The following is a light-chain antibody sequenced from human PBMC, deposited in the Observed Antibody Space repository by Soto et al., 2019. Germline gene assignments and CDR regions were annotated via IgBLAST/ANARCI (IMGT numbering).Light chain of an antibody. CDR2: GVS. J-gene: IGLJ1*01. CDR3: SSFTGPTTLDV. Sequence: QSALTQPASVSGSPGQSVTISCTGTSSDVGAYKYVSWYQKHPGKAPKLMIYGVSNRPSGISNRFSGSKSGNTAFLIISGLQPEDEADYYCSSFTGPTTLDVFGTGTKLTVL. CDR1: SSDVGAYKY. V-gene: IGLV2-14*03.